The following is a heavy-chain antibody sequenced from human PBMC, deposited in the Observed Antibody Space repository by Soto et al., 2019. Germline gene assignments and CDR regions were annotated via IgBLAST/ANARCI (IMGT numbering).Heavy chain of an antibody. V-gene: IGHV1-69*13. CDR3: ARGADDVDTAMVTAYFDY. Sequence: SVKVSCKASVGTFSSYAISWVRQAPGQGLEWMGGIIPIFGTANYAQKFQGRVTITADESTSTAYMELSSLRSEDTAVYYCARGADDVDTAMVTAYFDYWGQGTLVTVSS. CDR1: VGTFSSYA. J-gene: IGHJ4*02. D-gene: IGHD5-18*01. CDR2: IIPIFGTA.